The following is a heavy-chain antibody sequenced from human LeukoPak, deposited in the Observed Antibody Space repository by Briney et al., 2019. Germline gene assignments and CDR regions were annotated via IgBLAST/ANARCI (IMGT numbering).Heavy chain of an antibody. J-gene: IGHJ3*02. V-gene: IGHV3-74*01. CDR2: INSDGSRT. Sequence: GGSLRLSCAASGFTFSTYWMHWVRQAPGKGLGWVSRINSDGSRTTYADSVKGRFTISRDNAKNTPYLQMNSLRTEDTAVYYCARPETQYSSGLDGFDIWGQGTMVTVSS. D-gene: IGHD6-19*01. CDR1: GFTFSTYW. CDR3: ARPETQYSSGLDGFDI.